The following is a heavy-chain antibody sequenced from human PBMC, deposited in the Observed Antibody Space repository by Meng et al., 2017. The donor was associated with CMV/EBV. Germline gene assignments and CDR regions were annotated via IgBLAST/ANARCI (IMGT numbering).Heavy chain of an antibody. Sequence: SVKVSCKASGGTFSSYTISWVRQAPGQGREWMGRIIPILGIANYAQKFQGRVTITADKSTSTAYMELSSLRSEDTAVYYCARDIITIFGVVKGGMDVWGQGTTVTVSS. CDR2: IIPILGIA. D-gene: IGHD3-3*01. J-gene: IGHJ6*02. V-gene: IGHV1-69*04. CDR1: GGTFSSYT. CDR3: ARDIITIFGVVKGGMDV.